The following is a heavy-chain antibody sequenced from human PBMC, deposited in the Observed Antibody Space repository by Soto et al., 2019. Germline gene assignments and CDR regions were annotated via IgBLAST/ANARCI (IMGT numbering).Heavy chain of an antibody. CDR1: GFTFSSYA. CDR3: ASGREYYYYYGMDV. CDR2: ISYDGSNK. V-gene: IGHV3-30-3*01. Sequence: QVQLVESGGGVVQPGRSLRLSCAASGFTFSSYAMHWVRQAPGKGLEWVAVISYDGSNKYYADSVKGRFTISRDNSKNTLYLQMNSLRAEDTAVYYCASGREYYYYYGMDVWGQVTTVTVSS. J-gene: IGHJ6*02. D-gene: IGHD1-26*01.